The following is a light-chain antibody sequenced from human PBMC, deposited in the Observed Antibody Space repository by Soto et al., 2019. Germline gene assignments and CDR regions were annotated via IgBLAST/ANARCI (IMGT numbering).Light chain of an antibody. CDR3: CSYAGSVV. V-gene: IGLV2-23*01. CDR1: SSDVGRYNL. J-gene: IGLJ2*01. CDR2: EGS. Sequence: QSALTQPASVSGSPGQSITISCTGTSSDVGRYNLVSWYQQHPGKAPKLMIYEGSKRPSGVSNRFSGSKSGNTASLTISGLQAEDEADYYCCSYAGSVVFGGGTQLTVL.